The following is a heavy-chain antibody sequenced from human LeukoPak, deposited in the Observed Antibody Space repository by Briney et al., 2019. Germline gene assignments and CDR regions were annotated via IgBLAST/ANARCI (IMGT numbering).Heavy chain of an antibody. CDR1: GYGFTSYY. D-gene: IGHD3-10*01. CDR3: ARHGSGRYYPAEGRVDY. V-gene: IGHV1-46*03. J-gene: IGHJ4*02. CDR2: INPSVGGT. Sequence: ASVKVSCKASGYGFTSYYIHWVRQAPGQGLEWMGIINPSVGGTTYARKFQGRVTMTRDTSTSTVYMELSSLRSEDTAVYYCARHGSGRYYPAEGRVDYWGQGTLVTVSS.